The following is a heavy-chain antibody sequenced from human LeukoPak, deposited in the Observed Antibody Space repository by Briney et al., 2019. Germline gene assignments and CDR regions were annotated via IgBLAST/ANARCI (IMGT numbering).Heavy chain of an antibody. V-gene: IGHV6-1*01. Sequence: SQTLSITCAISGDSVSINSVTWNWIRQSPSRGLEWLGRTYYRSTWYNDYAVSVRGRITVNPDTSKNQFSLHLNSVTPEDTAVYYCARRLTQYDCFDPWGQGILVTVSS. J-gene: IGHJ5*02. CDR2: TYYRSTWYN. D-gene: IGHD2-2*01. CDR1: GDSVSINSVT. CDR3: ARRLTQYDCFDP.